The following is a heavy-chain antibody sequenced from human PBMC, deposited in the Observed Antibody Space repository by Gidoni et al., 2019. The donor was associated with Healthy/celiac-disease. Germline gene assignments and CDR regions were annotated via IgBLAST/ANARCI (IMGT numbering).Heavy chain of an antibody. V-gene: IGHV4-38-2*02. CDR3: ARGLSRAVDY. D-gene: IGHD2-21*01. J-gene: IGHJ4*02. CDR1: GYSISSGYY. Sequence: QVQLQESGPGLVKPSETLSLTCTVSGYSISSGYYWGWIRQPPGKGLEWIGSIYHSGSTYYNPSLKSRVTISVDTSKNQFSLKLSSVTAADTAVYYCARGLSRAVDYWGQGTLVTVSS. CDR2: IYHSGST.